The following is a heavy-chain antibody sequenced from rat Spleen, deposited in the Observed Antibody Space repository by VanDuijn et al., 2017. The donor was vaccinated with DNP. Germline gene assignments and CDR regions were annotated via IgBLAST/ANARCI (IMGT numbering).Heavy chain of an antibody. V-gene: IGHV5S13*01. Sequence: EVQLVESGGGLVQPGRSLKLSCAASGFTFSNYGMAWVRQAPTKGLEWVASITTGGGRIYYGDSVKGRFTISRDNAKSTLYLQMNSLRSEDMATYYCARGSITTFDYWGQGVMVTVSS. CDR1: GFTFSNYG. D-gene: IGHD1-5*01. CDR2: ITTGGGRI. J-gene: IGHJ2*01. CDR3: ARGSITTFDY.